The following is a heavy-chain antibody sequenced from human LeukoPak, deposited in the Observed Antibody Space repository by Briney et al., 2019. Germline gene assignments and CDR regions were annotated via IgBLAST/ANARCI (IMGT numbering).Heavy chain of an antibody. Sequence: SETLSLTCTVDGGSISSYYWSWIRQPPGRGLEWIGYIYYSGSTNYNPSLKGRVTISVDTSKNQFSLKLSSVTAADTAVYYCARDLRSVAGYYYYYMDVWGKGTTVTVSS. CDR1: GGSISSYY. CDR2: IYYSGST. V-gene: IGHV4-59*01. J-gene: IGHJ6*03. CDR3: ARDLRSVAGYYYYYMDV. D-gene: IGHD2-15*01.